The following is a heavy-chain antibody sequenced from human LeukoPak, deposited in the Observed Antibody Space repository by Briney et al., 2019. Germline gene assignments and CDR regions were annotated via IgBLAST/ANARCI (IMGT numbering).Heavy chain of an antibody. V-gene: IGHV3-66*01. CDR2: IYSGGST. CDR1: GFTVSSNY. J-gene: IGHJ6*02. D-gene: IGHD2-21*02. Sequence: GGSLRLSCAASGFTVSSNYMSWVRQAPGKGLEWVSVIYSGGSTYYADSVKGRFTISRDNSKNTLYLQMSSLRAEDTAVYYCARDQIVVVTATHYYYYGMDVWGQGTTVTVSS. CDR3: ARDQIVVVTATHYYYYGMDV.